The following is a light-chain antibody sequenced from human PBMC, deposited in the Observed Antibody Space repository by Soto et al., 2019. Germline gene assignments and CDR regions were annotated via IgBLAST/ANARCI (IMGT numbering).Light chain of an antibody. CDR1: ALLKQY. J-gene: IGLJ2*01. Sequence: SYELTQAPSVSVPPGQTARITCSGDALLKQYAYWYQQRPGQAPILVIYKDNERPSGIPERFSGSSSGTTVTLTISGVQAEDEADYYCQSADNSGTYVVFGGGTKLTVL. CDR3: QSADNSGTYVV. V-gene: IGLV3-25*03. CDR2: KDN.